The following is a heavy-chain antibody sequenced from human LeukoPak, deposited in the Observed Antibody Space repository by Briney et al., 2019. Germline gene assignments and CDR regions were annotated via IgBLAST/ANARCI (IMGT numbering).Heavy chain of an antibody. CDR1: GFTFSSYT. CDR3: ARDRDYYYMDV. Sequence: GGSLRLSCAASGFTFSSYTMNWVRQPPGKGLEWVSNIGTSSTTIYYADSVKGRFTISRDNAKNSLYLQMNSLRADDTAVYYCARDRDYYYMDVWGKGTTVTVSS. V-gene: IGHV3-48*01. CDR2: IGTSSTTI. J-gene: IGHJ6*03.